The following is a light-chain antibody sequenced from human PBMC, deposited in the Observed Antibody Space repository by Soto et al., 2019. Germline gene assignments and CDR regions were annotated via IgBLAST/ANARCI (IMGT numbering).Light chain of an antibody. CDR3: QQRSNWPPLT. CDR1: QIVSTY. CDR2: DFS. Sequence: EIVLTQSPATLSLSPGETATLSCRASQIVSTYLAWYQHKPGQAPRLLIYDFSNRATGIPARFSGSGSGTEFTLSISILEPEDFAVYYCQQRSNWPPLTFVGGTKMEIK. J-gene: IGKJ4*01. V-gene: IGKV3-11*01.